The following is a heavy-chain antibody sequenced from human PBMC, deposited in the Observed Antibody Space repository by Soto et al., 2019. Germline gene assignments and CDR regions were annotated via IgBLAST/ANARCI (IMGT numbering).Heavy chain of an antibody. CDR1: GGPVRSCR. V-gene: IGHV3-73*01. CDR3: APVVPAIPHYYCGSAG. D-gene: IGHD2-2*01. J-gene: IGHJ6*02. CDR2: IRSKANSYAT. Sequence: LSDAGSGGPVRSCRMHSVHQHSQRGLEWVGRIRSKANSYATAYAASVKGRFTISRDDSKNTAYLQMSSLRSEDTAVYHCAPVVPAIPHYYCGSAGRRHGSTVPVS.